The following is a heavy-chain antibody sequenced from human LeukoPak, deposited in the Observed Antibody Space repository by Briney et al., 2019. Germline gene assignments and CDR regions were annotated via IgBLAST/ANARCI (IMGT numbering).Heavy chain of an antibody. J-gene: IGHJ3*02. CDR2: IRYDGSNK. V-gene: IGHV3-30*02. CDR1: GYTFTGYY. D-gene: IGHD3-3*01. Sequence: GASVKVSCKASGYTFTGYYMHWVRQAPGKGLEWVAFIRYDGSNKYCADSVKGRFTISRDNSKNTLYLQMNSLRAEDTAVYYCAKDSGDFWSGYYTGIDAFDIWGQGTMVTVSS. CDR3: AKDSGDFWSGYYTGIDAFDI.